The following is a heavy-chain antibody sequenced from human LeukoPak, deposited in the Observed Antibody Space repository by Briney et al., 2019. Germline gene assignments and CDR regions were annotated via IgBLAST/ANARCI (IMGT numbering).Heavy chain of an antibody. V-gene: IGHV1-2*02. D-gene: IGHD2-2*01. J-gene: IGHJ4*02. Sequence: ASVKVSCKASGYTFTGYYMHWVRQAPGQGLEWMGWINPNSGGTNYAQKFQGRVTMTRDTSISTAYMELSRLRSDDTAVYYCATERYCSSTSCYDFWSGYYYWGQGTLVTVSS. CDR2: INPNSGGT. CDR1: GYTFTGYY. CDR3: ATERYCSSTSCYDFWSGYYY.